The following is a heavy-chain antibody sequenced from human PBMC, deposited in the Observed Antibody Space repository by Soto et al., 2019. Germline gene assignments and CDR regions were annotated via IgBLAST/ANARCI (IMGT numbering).Heavy chain of an antibody. D-gene: IGHD3-3*01. V-gene: IGHV4-61*01. J-gene: IGHJ6*02. CDR2: IYYSGST. CDR3: ARWSTSXFWSGYYTSYHYYGLDV. Sequence: LSLTCTVSGGSVSSGSYCWSWIRQPPGKGLEWIGYIYYSGSTKYNPSLKSRVTMSVDTSKNQFYLKLTSVTAADTAVYYCARWSTSXFWSGYYTSYHYYGLDVWGQGTTVTVSS. CDR1: GGSVSSGSYC.